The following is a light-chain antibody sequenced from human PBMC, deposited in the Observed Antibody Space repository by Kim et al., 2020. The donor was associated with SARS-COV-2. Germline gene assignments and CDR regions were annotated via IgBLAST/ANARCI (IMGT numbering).Light chain of an antibody. J-gene: IGKJ1*01. V-gene: IGKV1-17*03. CDR3: LQYNAYPWT. CDR1: QAIDNS. Sequence: AAVGDRVTITCRASQAIDNSLAWFQQKPGKVPKRLIYAVSSVEIGVPSRFSGSGSGTEFTLTINSLHPEDFATYYCLQYNAYPWTFGHGTKVDIK. CDR2: AVS.